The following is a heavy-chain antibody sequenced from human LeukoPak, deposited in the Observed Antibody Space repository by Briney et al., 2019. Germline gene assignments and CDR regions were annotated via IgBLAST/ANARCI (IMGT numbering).Heavy chain of an antibody. V-gene: IGHV1-69*01. CDR3: AAPGAQQLVPGFWDY. D-gene: IGHD6-13*01. J-gene: IGHJ4*02. CDR2: IIPIFGTA. Sequence: SVKGSCKASGGTFSSYAISWVRQAPGQGLEWMGGIIPIFGTANYAQKFQGRVTITADESTSTAYMELSSLRSEDTAVYYCAAPGAQQLVPGFWDYWGQGTLVTVSS. CDR1: GGTFSSYA.